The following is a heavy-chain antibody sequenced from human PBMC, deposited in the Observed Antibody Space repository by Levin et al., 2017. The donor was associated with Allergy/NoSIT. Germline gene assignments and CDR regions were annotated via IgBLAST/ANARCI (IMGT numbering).Heavy chain of an antibody. J-gene: IGHJ4*02. V-gene: IGHV3-21*01. CDR3: RRAPRGAVADDY. Sequence: GGSLRLSCAASGFTFSDYAMNWVRQAPGKGLEWVSSISTSSNYIYYADSLKGRFTISRDNAKNSLYLQMNSLRAEDTAVYYCRRAPRGAVADDYWGQGTLVIVSS. CDR1: GFTFSDYA. D-gene: IGHD6-19*01. CDR2: ISTSSNYI.